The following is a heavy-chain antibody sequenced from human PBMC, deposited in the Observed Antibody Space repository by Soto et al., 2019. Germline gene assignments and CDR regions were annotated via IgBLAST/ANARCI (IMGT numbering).Heavy chain of an antibody. J-gene: IGHJ3*02. Sequence: GGSLRLSCAASGFTFSSYAMSWVRQAPGKGLEWVSAISGSGGSTYYADSVKGRFTISRDNSKNTLYLQMNSLRAEDTAVYYCATGECTRQGDYARYDAFDIWGQGTMVTVSS. V-gene: IGHV3-23*01. CDR2: ISGSGGST. D-gene: IGHD4-17*01. CDR1: GFTFSSYA. CDR3: ATGECTRQGDYARYDAFDI.